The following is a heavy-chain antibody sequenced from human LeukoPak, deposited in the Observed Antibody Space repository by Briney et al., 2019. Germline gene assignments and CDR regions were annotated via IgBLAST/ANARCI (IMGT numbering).Heavy chain of an antibody. CDR3: ARLNSPGWFDP. Sequence: KSSETLSLTCTVSGGSISSSSYYWGWIRQPPGKGLEWIGSIYYSGSTYYNPSLKSRVTISVDTSKNQFSLKLSSVTAADTAVYYCARLNSPGWFDPWGQGTLVTVSS. V-gene: IGHV4-39*01. J-gene: IGHJ5*02. CDR1: GGSISSSSYY. CDR2: IYYSGST.